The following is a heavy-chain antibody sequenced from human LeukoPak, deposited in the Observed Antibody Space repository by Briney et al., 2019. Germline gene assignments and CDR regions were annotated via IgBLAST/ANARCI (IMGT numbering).Heavy chain of an antibody. J-gene: IGHJ3*02. D-gene: IGHD2-2*01. CDR3: ARDLAAQCSSTSCYRDAFDI. CDR1: GYTFTGYY. CDR2: ISAYNGNT. V-gene: IGHV1-18*04. Sequence: ASVKVSCKASGYTFTGYYMHWVRQAPGQGLEWMGWISAYNGNTNYAQKLQGRVTMTTDTSTSTAYMELRSLRSDDTAVYYCARDLAAQCSSTSCYRDAFDIWGQGTMVTVSS.